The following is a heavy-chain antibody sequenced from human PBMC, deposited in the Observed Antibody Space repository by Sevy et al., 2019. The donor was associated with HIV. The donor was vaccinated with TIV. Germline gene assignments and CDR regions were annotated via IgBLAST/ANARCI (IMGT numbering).Heavy chain of an antibody. V-gene: IGHV1-2*02. CDR1: GYTFTGYY. CDR3: AKERVYCSGGSCKPGGWFDP. D-gene: IGHD2-15*01. Sequence: ASVKVSCKASGYTFTGYYMHWVRQAPGQGLEWMGWINPNSGGTNYAQKFQGRVTMTRDTSISIAYMELSRLRSDDTAVYYCAKERVYCSGGSCKPGGWFDPWGQGTLVTVSS. J-gene: IGHJ5*02. CDR2: INPNSGGT.